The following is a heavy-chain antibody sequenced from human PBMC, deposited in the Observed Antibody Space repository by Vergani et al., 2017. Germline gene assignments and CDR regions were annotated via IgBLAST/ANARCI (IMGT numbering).Heavy chain of an antibody. CDR2: SSESGGNS. Sequence: DVQLLESGGGVVQPGGSLRLSCAAFGFTFTDHGLSWVRQAPGKALEWVSFSSESGGNSYYADSVKGRFTMSRDDSKNTFYLQMNRLRVEDTAVYYCVRRHVDYWGQGALVTVSS. V-gene: IGHV3-23*01. CDR3: VRRHVDY. J-gene: IGHJ4*02. CDR1: GFTFTDHG.